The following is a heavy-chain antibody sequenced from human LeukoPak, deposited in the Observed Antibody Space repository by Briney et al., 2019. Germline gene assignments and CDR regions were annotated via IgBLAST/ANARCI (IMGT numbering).Heavy chain of an antibody. J-gene: IGHJ6*03. CDR3: ARSKSGYYYYYMDV. CDR1: GGSINDDY. Sequence: SETLSLTCTVSGGSINDDYWTWIRQPPGKGLEWIGHIYYRGNTNYNPSLKSRVTISVDTSKNQFSLKLSSVTAADTAVYYCARSKSGYYYYYMDVWGKGTTVTVSS. D-gene: IGHD3-10*01. V-gene: IGHV4-59*01. CDR2: IYYRGNT.